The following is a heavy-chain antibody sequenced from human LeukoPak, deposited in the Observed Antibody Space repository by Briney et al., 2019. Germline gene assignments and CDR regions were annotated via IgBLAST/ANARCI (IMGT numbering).Heavy chain of an antibody. CDR3: AKDSGSSLNGWFDP. J-gene: IGHJ5*02. CDR1: GFTFDDYA. D-gene: IGHD1-26*01. CDR2: ISWNSGSI. V-gene: IGHV3-9*03. Sequence: GGSLRLSCAASGFTFDDYAMHWVRQAPGKGLGWVSGISWNSGSIGYADSVKGRFTISRDNAKNSLYLQMNSLRAEDMALYYCAKDSGSSLNGWFDPWGQGTLVTVSS.